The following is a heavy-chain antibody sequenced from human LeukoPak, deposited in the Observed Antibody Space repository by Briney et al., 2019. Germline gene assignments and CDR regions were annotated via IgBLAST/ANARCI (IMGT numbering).Heavy chain of an antibody. J-gene: IGHJ5*02. CDR1: GGSISSYY. V-gene: IGHV4-59*08. D-gene: IGHD3-10*01. CDR2: IYYSGST. CDR3: ARHGAHNYYGSGSYLSWFDP. Sequence: SETLSLTCTVSGGSISSYYWSWIRQPPGKGLEWIGYIYYSGSTNYNPSLKSRVTISVDTSKNQFSLKLSSVTAADTAVYYCARHGAHNYYGSGSYLSWFDPWGQGTLVTVSS.